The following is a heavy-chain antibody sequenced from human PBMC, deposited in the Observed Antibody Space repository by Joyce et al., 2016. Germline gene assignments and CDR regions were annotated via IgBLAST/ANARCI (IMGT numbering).Heavy chain of an antibody. CDR2: IGTGGDP. J-gene: IGHJ3*02. CDR1: GFTFSAYE. V-gene: IGHV3-13*05. CDR3: ARERGGGMSAFDI. Sequence: EVQLVEAGGALVQPGGSLRLSCAASGFTFSAYEIHWVRQTTGKVLEWVSAIGTGGDPYYAGSVKGRFTISRENAKSSLFLQMNSLRAEDTAVYYCARERGGGMSAFDIWGQGTMVTVSS. D-gene: IGHD3-16*01.